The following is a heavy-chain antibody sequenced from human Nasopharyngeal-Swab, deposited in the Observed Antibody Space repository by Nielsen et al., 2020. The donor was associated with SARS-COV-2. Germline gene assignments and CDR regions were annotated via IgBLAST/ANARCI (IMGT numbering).Heavy chain of an antibody. CDR2: IYYSGST. CDR1: DGSISSSTYY. Sequence: GSLRLSCTVSDGSISSSTYYWAWIRQPPGKGLEWIGSIYYSGSTHYNPSLKSRVTISADTSKNQFSLKLRSVTAADTAVYYCARQGPYDSYGPSKVWGQGTTVTVSS. D-gene: IGHD5-18*01. V-gene: IGHV4-39*01. J-gene: IGHJ6*02. CDR3: ARQGPYDSYGPSKV.